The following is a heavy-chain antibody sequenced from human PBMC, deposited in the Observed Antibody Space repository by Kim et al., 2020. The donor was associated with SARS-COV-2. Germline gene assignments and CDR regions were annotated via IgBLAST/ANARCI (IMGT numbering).Heavy chain of an antibody. J-gene: IGHJ4*02. D-gene: IGHD3-22*01. CDR1: GGSFSGYY. CDR2: INHSGST. V-gene: IGHV4-34*01. Sequence: SETLSLTCAVYGGSFSGYYWSWIRQPPGKGLEWIGEINHSGSTNYNPSLKSRVTISVDTSKNQFSLKLSSVTAADTAVYYCARHTKWFHYKFFDYWGQGTLVTVSS. CDR3: ARHTKWFHYKFFDY.